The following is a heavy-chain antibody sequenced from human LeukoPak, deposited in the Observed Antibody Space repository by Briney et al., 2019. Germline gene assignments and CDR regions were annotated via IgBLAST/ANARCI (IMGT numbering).Heavy chain of an antibody. D-gene: IGHD3-22*01. V-gene: IGHV4-59*12. CDR2: IYYSGST. Sequence: SETLSLTCTVSGASISTYYWSWIRQPPGKGLEWIGYIYYSGSTNYNPSLMSRVTISIDTSKNQFSLKLSSVTAADAAVYYCARDWHYYDTSGARYYDYWGQGTLVTVSS. CDR1: GASISTYY. CDR3: ARDWHYYDTSGARYYDY. J-gene: IGHJ4*02.